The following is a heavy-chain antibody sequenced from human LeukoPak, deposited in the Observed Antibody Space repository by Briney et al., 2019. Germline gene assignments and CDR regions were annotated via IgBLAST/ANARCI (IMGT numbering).Heavy chain of an antibody. CDR2: VSYFGST. CDR1: GGSISSYY. V-gene: IGHV4-59*01. D-gene: IGHD6-13*01. CDR3: ARDAYSSSHLDY. J-gene: IGHJ4*02. Sequence: SETLSLTRTVSGGSISSYYWSWFRQPPGKGLEWIGYVSYFGSTSYNPSLKGRVTISVDTSKNQFSLNLNSVTAADTAVYYCARDAYSSSHLDYWGQGTLVTVSS.